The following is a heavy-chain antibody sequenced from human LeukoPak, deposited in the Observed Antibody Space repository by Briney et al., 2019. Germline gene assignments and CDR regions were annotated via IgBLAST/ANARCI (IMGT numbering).Heavy chain of an antibody. D-gene: IGHD6-13*01. CDR2: FSWNSGSI. J-gene: IGHJ4*02. CDR3: AKDIASSWYAFDY. V-gene: IGHV3-9*01. Sequence: GRSLRLSCAASGFTFDDYALHWVRQAPGKGLEWVSGFSWNSGSIGYADSVKGRFTISRDNAKNSLYLQMNSLRAEDTALYYCAKDIASSWYAFDYWGQGTLVTVSS. CDR1: GFTFDDYA.